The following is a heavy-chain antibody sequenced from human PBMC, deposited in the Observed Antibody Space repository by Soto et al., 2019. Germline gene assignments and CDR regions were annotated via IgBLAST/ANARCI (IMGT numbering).Heavy chain of an antibody. V-gene: IGHV1-46*01. CDR3: ARDSWPLSSITRTGSNYYGMDV. J-gene: IGHJ6*02. CDR2: INPSGGST. CDR1: GYTFTSYY. Sequence: ASVKVSCKASGYTFTSYYMHWVRQAPGQGLEWMGIINPSGGSTSYAQKFQGRVTMTRDTSTSTVYMELSSLRSEDTAVYYCARDSWPLSSITRTGSNYYGMDVWGQGTTVTVSS. D-gene: IGHD1-7*01.